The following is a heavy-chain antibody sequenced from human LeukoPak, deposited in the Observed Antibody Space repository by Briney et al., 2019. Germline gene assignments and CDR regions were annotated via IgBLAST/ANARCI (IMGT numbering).Heavy chain of an antibody. D-gene: IGHD2-2*01. CDR3: AKGSYCSSTSCLGFDY. CDR1: GFTFSSYA. V-gene: IGHV3-23*01. J-gene: IGHJ4*02. CDR2: ISGSGGST. Sequence: GGSLRLSCAASGFTFSSYAMSWVRQAPGKGLEWVPAISGSGGSTYYADSVKGRFTISRDNSKNTLYLQMNSLRAEDTAVYYCAKGSYCSSTSCLGFDYWGQGTLVTVSS.